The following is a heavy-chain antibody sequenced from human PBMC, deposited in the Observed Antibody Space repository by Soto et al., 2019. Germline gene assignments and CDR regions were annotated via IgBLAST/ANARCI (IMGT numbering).Heavy chain of an antibody. J-gene: IGHJ4*02. CDR2: INPSGGST. D-gene: IGHD3-3*01. Sequence: QVQLVQSGAEVKKPGASVKVSCKASGYTFTSYYMHWVRQAPGQGLEWMGIINPSGGSTSYAQKFQGRVTMTRDTSTSTVYMELSSLRSEDTAVYYCARDPDNYDFRSGYRNRGYFDYWGQGTLVTVSS. CDR3: ARDPDNYDFRSGYRNRGYFDY. V-gene: IGHV1-46*01. CDR1: GYTFTSYY.